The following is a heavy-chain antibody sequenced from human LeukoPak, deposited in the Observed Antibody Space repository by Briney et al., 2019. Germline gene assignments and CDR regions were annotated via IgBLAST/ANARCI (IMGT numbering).Heavy chain of an antibody. CDR2: IKQDGSEK. CDR1: GFTFSSYW. J-gene: IGHJ4*02. D-gene: IGHD6-19*01. CDR3: ARDGAYSGWLGGLSDY. Sequence: PGGSLRLSCAASGFTFSSYWMSWVRQAPGKGLEWVANIKQDGSEKYYVDSVKGRFTISRDNAKNSLYLQMNSLRAEDTAVYYCARDGAYSGWLGGLSDYWGQGTLVTVSS. V-gene: IGHV3-7*01.